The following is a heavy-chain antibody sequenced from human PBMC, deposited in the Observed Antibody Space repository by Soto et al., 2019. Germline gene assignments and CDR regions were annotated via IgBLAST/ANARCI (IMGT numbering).Heavy chain of an antibody. D-gene: IGHD4-4*01. CDR1: GGSISSGDYY. Sequence: TLSLTCTVSGGSISSGDYYWSWIRQPPGKGLEWIGYIYYSGSTYYNPSLKSRVTISVDTSKNQFSLKLSSVTAADTAVYYCARDSGATVTREDYYYYGMDVWGQGTTVTVSS. J-gene: IGHJ6*02. V-gene: IGHV4-30-4*01. CDR2: IYYSGST. CDR3: ARDSGATVTREDYYYYGMDV.